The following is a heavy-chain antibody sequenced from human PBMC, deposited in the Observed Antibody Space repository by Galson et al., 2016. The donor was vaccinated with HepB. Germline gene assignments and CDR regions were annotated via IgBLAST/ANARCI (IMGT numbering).Heavy chain of an antibody. CDR2: ISKSGDYT. CDR3: AKDLGDRLVTVYYYMDA. V-gene: IGHV3-23*01. D-gene: IGHD4-11*01. Sequence: SLRLSCAASGFIFSEYAMSWVRQAPGKGLEWASAISKSGDYTYYTDSVKGRFTISRDNSKNTLSLQMNSLRAEDTALYYCAKDLGDRLVTVYYYMDAWGKGTTVTVSS. CDR1: GFIFSEYA. J-gene: IGHJ6*03.